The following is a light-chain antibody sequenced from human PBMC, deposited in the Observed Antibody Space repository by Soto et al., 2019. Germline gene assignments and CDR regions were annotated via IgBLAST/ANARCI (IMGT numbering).Light chain of an antibody. Sequence: EIVLTQSPGTLSLSPGESATLSCRASRSVSSRYFAWYQQKPGQAPTLLIYGSSSRAAGIPDRFSGSGSGTEFSLTISRLEPEDFAVYYCQQYGTSPYAFGQGTKLQI. J-gene: IGKJ2*01. V-gene: IGKV3-20*01. CDR1: RSVSSRY. CDR2: GSS. CDR3: QQYGTSPYA.